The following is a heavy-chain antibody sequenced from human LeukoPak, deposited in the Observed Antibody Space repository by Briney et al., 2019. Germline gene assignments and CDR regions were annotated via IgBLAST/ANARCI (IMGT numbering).Heavy chain of an antibody. V-gene: IGHV3-48*04. CDR2: ISSSSSTI. J-gene: IGHJ4*02. Sequence: GGSLRLSCAASGFTFSSYSMNWVRQAPGKGLEWVSYISSSSSTIYYADSVKGRFTISRDNAKNSLYLQMNSLRAEDTAVYYCARWRYSYGYEEFDYWGQGTLVTVSS. CDR1: GFTFSSYS. CDR3: ARWRYSYGYEEFDY. D-gene: IGHD5-18*01.